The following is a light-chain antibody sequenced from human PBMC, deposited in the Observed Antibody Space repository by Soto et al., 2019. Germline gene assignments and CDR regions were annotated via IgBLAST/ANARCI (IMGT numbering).Light chain of an antibody. CDR2: WAS. CDR1: QSVLYSSNNKNY. V-gene: IGKV4-1*01. Sequence: DIVVTQSPDSLTVSLGERATINCESSQSVLYSSNNKNYLAWYQQKPGQPPKLLMYWASTRESGVPDRFSGTGSGTNFSLTFSPLQVEKEGVYYCQKFYSTPLTFGGGTKVEIK. J-gene: IGKJ4*01. CDR3: QKFYSTPLT.